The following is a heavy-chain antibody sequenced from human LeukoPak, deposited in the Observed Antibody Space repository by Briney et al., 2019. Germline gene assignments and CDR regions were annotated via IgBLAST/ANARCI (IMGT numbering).Heavy chain of an antibody. CDR1: GGSISSYY. Sequence: SETLSLTCTVSGGSISSYYWSWIRQPAGKGLEWIGRIYTSGSTNYNPSLKSRVTMSVDTSKNQFSLKLSSVTAADTAVYYCARDPEGDSYVFHWFDPWGQGTLVTVSS. CDR2: IYTSGST. D-gene: IGHD2-21*02. CDR3: ARDPEGDSYVFHWFDP. V-gene: IGHV4-4*07. J-gene: IGHJ5*02.